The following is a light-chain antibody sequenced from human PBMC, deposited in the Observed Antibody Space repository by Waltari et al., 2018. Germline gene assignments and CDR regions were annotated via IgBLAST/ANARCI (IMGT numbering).Light chain of an antibody. V-gene: IGLV2-14*01. CDR2: EVS. Sequence: QSALTQPASVSGSPGQSITISCTGTSSDVGGYNYVPWYQQHPGTVPKVMIYEVSNRPSGVSHRFSGSKSGNTASLTISGLQAEDEADYYCSSYRSGSILVFGGGTKVTVL. J-gene: IGLJ2*01. CDR1: SSDVGGYNY. CDR3: SSYRSGSILV.